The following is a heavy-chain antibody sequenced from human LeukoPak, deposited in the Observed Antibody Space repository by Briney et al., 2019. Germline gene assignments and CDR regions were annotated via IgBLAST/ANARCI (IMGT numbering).Heavy chain of an antibody. J-gene: IGHJ4*02. Sequence: PGGSLRLSCAASGFTFSRSAMSWVRQAPGKGLEWVSAISGNGADTYYADSVKGRFTISRDNSKNTLYLQMNSLRAEDTAVYFCAKKSPYGDRDYWGQGTLATVSS. CDR2: ISGNGADT. CDR3: AKKSPYGDRDY. D-gene: IGHD4-17*01. CDR1: GFTFSRSA. V-gene: IGHV3-23*01.